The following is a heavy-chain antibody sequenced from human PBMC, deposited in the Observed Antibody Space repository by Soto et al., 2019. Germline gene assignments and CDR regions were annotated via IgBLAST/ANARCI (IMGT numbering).Heavy chain of an antibody. CDR1: GFTFRSYA. CDR2: ISGSGGST. D-gene: IGHD5-18*01. Sequence: RLSDAASGFTFRSYAMSWVRQAAGKWLEWVSGISGSGGSTYYADPVKGRFTISRDKSKNTLYLQMNSLRAEDTAVYYCASVDTGYHFYGMEVWGQGTTVNLS. J-gene: IGHJ6*01. V-gene: IGHV3-23*01. CDR3: ASVDTGYHFYGMEV.